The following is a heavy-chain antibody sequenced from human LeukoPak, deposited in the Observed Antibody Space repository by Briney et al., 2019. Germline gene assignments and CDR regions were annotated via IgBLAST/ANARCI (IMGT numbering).Heavy chain of an antibody. D-gene: IGHD5-12*01. Sequence: GGSLRLSCAASGFTFSSYAMTWVRQGPGKGLEWVSDISGGGGSTFYADSVKVRFTISRDNSKNTLYLQIHSLRAEDTAVYHCAIYGGSGTNAFDMWGQGTMVTVSS. CDR2: ISGGGGST. CDR3: AIYGGSGTNAFDM. J-gene: IGHJ3*02. CDR1: GFTFSSYA. V-gene: IGHV3-23*01.